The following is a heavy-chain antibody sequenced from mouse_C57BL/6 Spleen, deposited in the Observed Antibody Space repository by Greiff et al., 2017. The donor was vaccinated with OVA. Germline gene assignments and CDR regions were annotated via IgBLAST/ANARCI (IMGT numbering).Heavy chain of an antibody. CDR2: INYDGSST. Sequence: VESEGGLVQPGSSMKLSCTASGFTFSDYYMAWVRQVPEKGLEWVANINYDGSSTYYLDSLKSRFIISRDNAKNILYLQMSSLKSEDTATYYCARAHYYAMDYWGQGTSVTVSS. CDR3: ARAHYYAMDY. CDR1: GFTFSDYY. J-gene: IGHJ4*01. V-gene: IGHV5-16*01.